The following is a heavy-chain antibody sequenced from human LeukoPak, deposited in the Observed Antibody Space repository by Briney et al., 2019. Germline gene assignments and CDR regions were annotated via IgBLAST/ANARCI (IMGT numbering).Heavy chain of an antibody. CDR2: ISYSGGT. V-gene: IGHV4-59*08. CDR1: GGSISTYY. CDR3: ARTQDVDTATLRGYYFDY. D-gene: IGHD5-18*01. Sequence: PSETLSLTCTVSGGSISTYYWSWIRQPPGKGLEWIGHISYSGGTNYNPSLKSRVTISVDSSKNQFSLKLSSVTAADTAVYYCARTQDVDTATLRGYYFDYWGQGTLVTVSS. J-gene: IGHJ4*02.